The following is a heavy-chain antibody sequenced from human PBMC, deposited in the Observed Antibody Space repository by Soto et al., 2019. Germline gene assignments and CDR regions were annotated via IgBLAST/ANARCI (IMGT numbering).Heavy chain of an antibody. Sequence: ASVKVSCKASGYTFTSYAMHWVRQAPGQRLEWMGWINAGNGNTKYSQKFQGRVTITRDTSASTAYMELSSLRSEDTAVYYCARVVRGVISWFDPWGRGTLVTVSS. CDR2: INAGNGNT. CDR3: ARVVRGVISWFDP. J-gene: IGHJ5*02. V-gene: IGHV1-3*01. D-gene: IGHD3-10*01. CDR1: GYTFTSYA.